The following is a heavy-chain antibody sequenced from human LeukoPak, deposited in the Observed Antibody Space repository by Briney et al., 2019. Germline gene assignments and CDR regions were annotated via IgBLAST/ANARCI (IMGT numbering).Heavy chain of an antibody. J-gene: IGHJ5*02. CDR2: ISSSSSYI. CDR3: ARDTGSGSPHSP. V-gene: IGHV3-21*01. Sequence: PGGSLRLSCAASGFTFSSYSMNWVRQAPGKGLEWVSSISSSSSYIYYADSVKGRFTISRDNAKNSLYLQMNSLRAEGTAVYYCARDTGSGSPHSPWGQGTLVTVSS. CDR1: GFTFSSYS. D-gene: IGHD3-22*01.